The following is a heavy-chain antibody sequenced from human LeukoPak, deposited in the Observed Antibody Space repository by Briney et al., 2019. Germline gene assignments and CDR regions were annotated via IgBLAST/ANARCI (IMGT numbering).Heavy chain of an antibody. CDR3: AKDRATYYSGGFDY. V-gene: IGHV3-23*01. CDR2: IRGSGGNT. Sequence: PGGSLRLSCAASGFASSNYAMSWVRQAPGKGLEWVSTIRGSGGNTYYADSVKGRFTISRDNSKNTLYLQMNSLSAEDTAVYFCAKDRATYYSGGFDYWGQGTLLTVS. D-gene: IGHD3-10*01. CDR1: GFASSNYA. J-gene: IGHJ4*02.